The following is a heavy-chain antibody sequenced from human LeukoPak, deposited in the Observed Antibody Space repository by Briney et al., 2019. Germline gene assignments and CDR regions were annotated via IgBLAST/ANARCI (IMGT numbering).Heavy chain of an antibody. V-gene: IGHV4-39*01. J-gene: IGHJ4*02. CDR2: IYYSGST. CDR3: ARHIVVVVAATYFEG. Sequence: SETLSLTCTVSGGSISSSSYYRGWIRQPPGKGLEWIGSIYYSGSTYYNPSLKSRVTISVDTSKNQFSLKLSSVTAADTAVYYCARHIVVVVAATYFEGWGQGTLVTVSS. CDR1: GGSISSSSYY. D-gene: IGHD2-15*01.